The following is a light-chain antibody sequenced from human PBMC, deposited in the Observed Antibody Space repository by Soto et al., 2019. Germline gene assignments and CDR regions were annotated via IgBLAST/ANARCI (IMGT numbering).Light chain of an antibody. V-gene: IGLV2-11*01. CDR3: CSYGGNYVM. J-gene: IGLJ3*02. CDR1: RRDVGGYNY. CDR2: DVA. Sequence: QSALTQPRSVSGSPGQSVTISCTGTRRDVGGYNYVSWYQQHPGKVPKLMIFDVAKRPSGVPDRFSGSKSGTTASLTISGLQAEDEADYYCCSYGGNYVMFGGGTKLTVL.